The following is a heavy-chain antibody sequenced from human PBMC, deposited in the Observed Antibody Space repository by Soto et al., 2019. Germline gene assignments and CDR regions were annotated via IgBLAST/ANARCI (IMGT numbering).Heavy chain of an antibody. CDR1: GFSITNTW. D-gene: IGHD3-3*01. V-gene: IGHV3-15*07. CDR3: NSYPDFWGGHTPL. CDR2: VKSKADGGTA. J-gene: IGHJ4*02. Sequence: EVQLVESGGGLVQPGGSLRLSCAASGFSITNTWMHWVRQAPGKGLEWVGRVKSKADGGTADYAAPVKGRFTGSRDDSKNTQYLKMNSLKMEDTAVYYCNSYPDFWGGHTPLWGQGTLVTVSS.